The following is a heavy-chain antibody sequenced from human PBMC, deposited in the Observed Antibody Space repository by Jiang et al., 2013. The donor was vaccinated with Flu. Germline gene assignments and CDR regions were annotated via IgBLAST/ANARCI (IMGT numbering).Heavy chain of an antibody. CDR3: ARDRSGSYPFDY. CDR1: GFTFRSYS. J-gene: IGHJ4*02. CDR2: ISGGSSTI. V-gene: IGHV3-48*02. D-gene: IGHD1-26*01. Sequence: RLSCAASGFTFRSYSMNWVRQAPGKGLEWVSYISGGSSTIYYADSVKGRFTIARDDATNSLYLQMNSLRDEDTAVYYCARDRSGSYPFDYWGQGTLVTVSS.